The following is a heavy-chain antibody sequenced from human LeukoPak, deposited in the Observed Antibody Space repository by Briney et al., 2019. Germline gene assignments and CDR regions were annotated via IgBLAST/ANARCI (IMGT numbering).Heavy chain of an antibody. CDR1: GHTFTSYG. Sequence: ASVKVSCKASGHTFTSYGISWVRQAPGQGLEWMGWISAYNGNTNYAQKLQGRVTMTTDTSTSTAYMELRSLRSDDTAVYYCARDNSLLWFGELLFDYWGQGTLVTVSS. CDR2: ISAYNGNT. J-gene: IGHJ4*02. CDR3: ARDNSLLWFGELLFDY. V-gene: IGHV1-18*01. D-gene: IGHD3-10*01.